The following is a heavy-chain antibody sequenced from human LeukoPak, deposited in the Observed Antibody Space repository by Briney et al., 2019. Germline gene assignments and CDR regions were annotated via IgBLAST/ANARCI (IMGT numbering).Heavy chain of an antibody. CDR2: IKQDGSEK. Sequence: GGSLRLSCEASGFTFSSHCMSWVRQAPGKGLEWVANIKQDGSEKYYVDSVKGRFTISRDNAKNSLYLQKSILRAADTAVYYCARVRIEVAVSAFDIWGQGTMVSVSS. CDR3: ARVRIEVAVSAFDI. CDR1: GFTFSSHC. D-gene: IGHD6-19*01. V-gene: IGHV3-7*01. J-gene: IGHJ3*02.